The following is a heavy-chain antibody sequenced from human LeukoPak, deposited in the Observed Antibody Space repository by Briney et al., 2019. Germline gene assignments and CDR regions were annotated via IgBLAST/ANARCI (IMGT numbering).Heavy chain of an antibody. CDR2: IHTSGNT. Sequence: SQTLSLTCTVSGGSISSGSYSWSWIRQPAGKGLEWIGHIHTSGNTNYNPSLKSRVTISVDTSKNQFSLKLTSVTAADTAVYYCARTTEGGYTYGYFYYYYMDVWGKGTTVTISS. CDR3: ARTTEGGYTYGYFYYYYMDV. CDR1: GGSISSGSYS. V-gene: IGHV4-61*09. D-gene: IGHD5-18*01. J-gene: IGHJ6*03.